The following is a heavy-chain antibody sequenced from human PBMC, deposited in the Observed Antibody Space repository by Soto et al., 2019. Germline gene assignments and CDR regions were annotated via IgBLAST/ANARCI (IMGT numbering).Heavy chain of an antibody. CDR2: ISAYNGNT. CDR3: IAVVVPAATDYYYYGMDV. J-gene: IGHJ6*02. V-gene: IGHV1-18*01. Sequence: ASVKVSCKASGYTFTSYAISWVRQAPGQGLEWMGWISAYNGNTNYAQKLQGRVTMTTDTSTSTAYMELRSLRSDDTAVYYCIAVVVPAATDYYYYGMDVWGQGTTVTVSS. D-gene: IGHD2-2*01. CDR1: GYTFTSYA.